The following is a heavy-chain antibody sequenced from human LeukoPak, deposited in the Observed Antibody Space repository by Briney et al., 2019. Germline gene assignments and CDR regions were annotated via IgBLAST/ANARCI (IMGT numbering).Heavy chain of an antibody. CDR1: GYTFTGYY. V-gene: IGHV1-2*02. CDR3: ARPRIAAAGSNWFDP. D-gene: IGHD6-13*01. CDR2: INPNSGGT. Sequence: ASVKVSCKASGYTFTGYYMHWVRQAPGQGLEWMGWINPNSGGTNYAQKFQGRVTMTRDTSISTAYMELSRLRSDDTAVYYCARPRIAAAGSNWFDPWGQGTLVTVSS. J-gene: IGHJ5*02.